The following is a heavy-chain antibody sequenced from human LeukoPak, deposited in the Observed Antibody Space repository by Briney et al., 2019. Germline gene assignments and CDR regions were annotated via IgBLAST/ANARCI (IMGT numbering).Heavy chain of an antibody. CDR1: GFTFSSYA. V-gene: IGHV3-23*01. CDR3: AKGREIAAAGTDY. J-gene: IGHJ4*02. D-gene: IGHD6-13*01. CDR2: ISASGGST. Sequence: GGSLRLSCAASGFTFSSYAMSWVRQAPGKGLEWVSAISASGGSTYYADSVKGRFTISRDNSKNTLYLQMNSLRAEDTAVHYCAKGREIAAAGTDYWGQGTLVTVSS.